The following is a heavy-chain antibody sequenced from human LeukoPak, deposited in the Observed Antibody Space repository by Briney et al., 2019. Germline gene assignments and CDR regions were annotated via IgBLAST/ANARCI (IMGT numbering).Heavy chain of an antibody. CDR1: GYTFTSYG. V-gene: IGHV1-2*02. D-gene: IGHD6-13*01. J-gene: IGHJ5*02. Sequence: ASVKVSCKASGYTFTSYGISWVRQAPGQGLEWMGWINPNSGGTNYAQKFQGRVTMTRDTSISTAYMELSRLRSDDTAVYYCARDRLSIAAAGTLNWFDPWGQGTLVTVSS. CDR2: INPNSGGT. CDR3: ARDRLSIAAAGTLNWFDP.